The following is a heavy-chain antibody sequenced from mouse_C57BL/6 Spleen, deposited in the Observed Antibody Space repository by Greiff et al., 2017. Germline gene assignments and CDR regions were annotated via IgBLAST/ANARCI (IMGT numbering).Heavy chain of an antibody. CDR1: GYTFTSYW. CDR2: IDPNSGGT. Sequence: QVQLQQPGAELVKPGASVKLSCKASGYTFTSYWMHWVKQRPGRGLEWIGRIDPNSGGTKYNEKFKSKATLTVDKPSSTAYMQLSSLTSEDSAVYYCARGIYYDYDEGYYYAMDYWGQGTSVTVSS. J-gene: IGHJ4*01. D-gene: IGHD2-4*01. V-gene: IGHV1-72*01. CDR3: ARGIYYDYDEGYYYAMDY.